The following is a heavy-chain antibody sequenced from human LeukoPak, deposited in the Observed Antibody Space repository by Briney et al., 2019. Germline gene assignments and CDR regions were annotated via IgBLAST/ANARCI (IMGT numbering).Heavy chain of an antibody. D-gene: IGHD3-10*01. J-gene: IGHJ4*02. Sequence: SETLSLTCAVYGGSFSGYYWSWIRQPPGKGLEWIGEINHSGSTNYNPSLKSRVTISVDTSKNQFSLKLSSVTAADTAVYYCARIQTLWVGELFDFWGQGILVTVSS. V-gene: IGHV4-34*01. CDR2: INHSGST. CDR1: GGSFSGYY. CDR3: ARIQTLWVGELFDF.